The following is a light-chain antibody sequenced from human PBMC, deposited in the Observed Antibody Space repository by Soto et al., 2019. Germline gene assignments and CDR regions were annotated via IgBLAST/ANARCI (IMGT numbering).Light chain of an antibody. V-gene: IGKV3-15*01. CDR3: QQYNNWPPR. CDR1: QSVSSN. CDR2: AAS. Sequence: EVVMTQSPALSVSPGERATLSCRASQSVSSNLAWYQQKPGQAPRLLMYAASTRATGIPARFSGSGYGTEFTLTISSLQSEDFAVYYCQQYNNWPPRFGPGTKVDIK. J-gene: IGKJ3*01.